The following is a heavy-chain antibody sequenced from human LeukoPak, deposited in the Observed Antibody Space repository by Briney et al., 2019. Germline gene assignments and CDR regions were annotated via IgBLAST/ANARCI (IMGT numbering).Heavy chain of an antibody. V-gene: IGHV1-2*02. CDR1: GFTFTGYY. Sequence: ASVKVSCKASGFTFTGYYMHWVRQAPGQGLEWMGWINPNSGGTNYAQKFQGRVTMTRDTSISTAYMELSRLRSDDTAVYYCAVGYSSSAAIDYWGQGTLVTVSS. D-gene: IGHD6-6*01. CDR2: INPNSGGT. J-gene: IGHJ4*02. CDR3: AVGYSSSAAIDY.